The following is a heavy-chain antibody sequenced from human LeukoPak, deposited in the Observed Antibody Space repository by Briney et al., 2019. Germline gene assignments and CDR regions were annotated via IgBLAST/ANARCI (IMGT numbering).Heavy chain of an antibody. CDR1: GYSISSGYY. D-gene: IGHD1-1*01. Sequence: PSETLSLTCAVSGYSISSGYYWGWIRQPPGKGLEWIGSIYHSETTYYNPSLRSRVTISVDTSKNQFSLKLSSVTAADTAVYYCARQTGTTPTFAYWGQGTLVTVSS. V-gene: IGHV4-38-2*01. J-gene: IGHJ4*02. CDR3: ARQTGTTPTFAY. CDR2: IYHSETT.